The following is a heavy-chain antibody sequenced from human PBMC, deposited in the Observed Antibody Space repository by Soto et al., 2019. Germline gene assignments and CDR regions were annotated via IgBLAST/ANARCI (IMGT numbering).Heavy chain of an antibody. CDR2: ISGSGGST. V-gene: IGHV3-23*01. CDR3: AKGITMIVVAVDY. CDR1: GFTFSSYA. Sequence: VGSLRLSCAASGFTFSSYAMSWVRQAPGEGLEWVSAISGSGGSTYYADSVKGRFTISRDNSKNTLYLQMNSLRAEDTAVYYCAKGITMIVVAVDYWGQGTLVTVSS. D-gene: IGHD3-22*01. J-gene: IGHJ4*02.